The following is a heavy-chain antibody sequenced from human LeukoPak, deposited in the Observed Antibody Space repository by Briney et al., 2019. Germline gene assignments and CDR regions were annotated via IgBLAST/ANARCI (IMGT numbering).Heavy chain of an antibody. D-gene: IGHD3-3*01. CDR2: IYHSGST. CDR3: ARDALRFLEWSSH. CDR1: GYSISSGYY. Sequence: SETLSLTCTVSGYSISSGYYWGWIRQPPGKGLEWIGSIYHSGSTYYNPSLKSRVTISVDRSKNQFSLKVTSVTAADTAVYYCARDALRFLEWSSHWGQGTLVTVSS. V-gene: IGHV4-38-2*02. J-gene: IGHJ4*02.